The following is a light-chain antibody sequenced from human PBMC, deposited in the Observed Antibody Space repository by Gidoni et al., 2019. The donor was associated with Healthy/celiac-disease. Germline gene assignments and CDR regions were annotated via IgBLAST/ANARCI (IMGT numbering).Light chain of an antibody. CDR3: QQYNSYSET. CDR1: QSISSW. Sequence: DIQMTQSPPTLSASVGDRVTITCRASQSISSWLAWYQQKPGEAPKLLIYKASSLESGVPSRFSGSGSGTEFTLTISSLQPDDFATYYCQQYNSYSETFGQGTKVEIK. V-gene: IGKV1-5*03. CDR2: KAS. J-gene: IGKJ1*01.